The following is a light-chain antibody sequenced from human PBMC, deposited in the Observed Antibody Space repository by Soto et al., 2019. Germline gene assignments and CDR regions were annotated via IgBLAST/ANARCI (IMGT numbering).Light chain of an antibody. CDR2: DVT. CDR1: RSDIGGYNF. V-gene: IGLV2-8*01. Sequence: QSALTQPPSASGSPGQSVAISWTVTRSDIGGYNFVSWYQQHPGKAPKLMIYDVTKRPSGVPDRFSGSKSGNTATLIVSGLQAEDEADYYCSSHGGSNNPYVFGPGTKLTVL. CDR3: SSHGGSNNPYV. J-gene: IGLJ1*01.